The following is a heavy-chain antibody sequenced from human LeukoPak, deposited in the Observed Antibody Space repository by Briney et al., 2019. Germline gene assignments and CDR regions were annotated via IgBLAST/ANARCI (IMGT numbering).Heavy chain of an antibody. V-gene: IGHV3-23*01. CDR1: GFTFSSYA. Sequence: GGSLRLSCAASGFTFSSYAMSWVRQAPGKGLEWVSAISGSGGSTYYADSVKGRFTISRDNSKNSLYLQMNSLRAEDTAVYYCARARQGLIAVAGVDAFDIWGQGTMVTVSS. CDR2: ISGSGGST. J-gene: IGHJ3*02. D-gene: IGHD6-19*01. CDR3: ARARQGLIAVAGVDAFDI.